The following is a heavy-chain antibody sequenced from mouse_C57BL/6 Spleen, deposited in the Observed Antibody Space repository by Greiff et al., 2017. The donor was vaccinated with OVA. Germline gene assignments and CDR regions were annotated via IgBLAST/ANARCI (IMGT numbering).Heavy chain of an antibody. D-gene: IGHD1-1*01. CDR2: ISLKSDNNAT. Sequence: EVKLEESGGGLVQPGGSMKLSCVASGFTFSNYWMNWVRQSPEKGLEWVAQISLKSDNNATHYAESVKGRFTISRDDSKSSVYLQMNNLRAEYTVIYYCTGYGSSFGAMDYWGQGTSVTVSS. J-gene: IGHJ4*01. CDR1: GFTFSNYW. V-gene: IGHV6-3*01. CDR3: TGYGSSFGAMDY.